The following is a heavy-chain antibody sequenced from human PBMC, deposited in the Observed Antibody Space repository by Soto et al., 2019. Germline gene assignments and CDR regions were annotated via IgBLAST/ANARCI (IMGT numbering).Heavy chain of an antibody. CDR2: IYYSGST. D-gene: IGHD1-26*01. V-gene: IGHV4-59*02. CDR1: GGSVSSYY. CDR3: ARDPGVGGSYYGALDY. Sequence: SENLSLTCTVSGGSVSSYYWSWIRQPPGKGLEWIGSIYYSGSTNYNPSLKSRVSISLDTSKNQFSLKLSSVTAADTAVYYCARDPGVGGSYYGALDYWGQGTLVTVSS. J-gene: IGHJ4*02.